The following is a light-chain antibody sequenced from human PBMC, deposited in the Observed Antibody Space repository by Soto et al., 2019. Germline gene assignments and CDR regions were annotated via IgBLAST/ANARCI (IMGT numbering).Light chain of an antibody. Sequence: EIVLAQSPATLSFSPGERATLSCRASQSVSSSYLAWYQQKPGQAPRLLIYDASNRATGTPARFSGYGSGTDFTLTITSLEPEDFAVYYCQQRSNWPPTFGQGTRLEI. J-gene: IGKJ5*01. CDR1: QSVSSSY. CDR2: DAS. V-gene: IGKV3-11*01. CDR3: QQRSNWPPT.